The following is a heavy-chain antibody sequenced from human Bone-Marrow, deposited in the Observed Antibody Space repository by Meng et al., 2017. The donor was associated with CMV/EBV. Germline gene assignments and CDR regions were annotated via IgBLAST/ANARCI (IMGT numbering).Heavy chain of an antibody. V-gene: IGHV1-18*01. Sequence: ASVKVSCKASGYTFTSYDINWVRQATGQGLEWMGWISAYNGNTNYAQKLQGRVTMTTDTSTSTAYMELRSLRSDDTAVYYCARAGYYDSSGYYYADYWGQGTLVTVSS. CDR2: ISAYNGNT. J-gene: IGHJ4*02. CDR1: GYTFTSYD. D-gene: IGHD3-22*01. CDR3: ARAGYYDSSGYYYADY.